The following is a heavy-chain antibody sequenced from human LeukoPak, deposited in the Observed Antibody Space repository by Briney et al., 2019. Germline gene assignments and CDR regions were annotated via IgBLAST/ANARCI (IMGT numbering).Heavy chain of an antibody. CDR1: NGSIRSLGYY. CDR3: ARSVSAYAGRGWFDP. J-gene: IGHJ5*02. V-gene: IGHV4-39*07. D-gene: IGHD5-12*01. CDR2: MYYTGTT. Sequence: SETLSLTCSGSNGSIRSLGYYWSWIRQPPGKGLEWVGCMYYTGTTYYNPSLKSRVTMSVDTSKNQFSLNLTSVTAADTAVFYCARSVSAYAGRGWFDPWGQGTLVTVSS.